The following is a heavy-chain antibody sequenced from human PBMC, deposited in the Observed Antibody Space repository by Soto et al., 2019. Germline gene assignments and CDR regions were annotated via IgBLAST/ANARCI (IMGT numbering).Heavy chain of an antibody. CDR3: ASLYSMNDY. CDR1: GVTFSSYG. CDR2: IWYDGSNK. J-gene: IGHJ4*02. V-gene: IGHV3-33*01. D-gene: IGHD4-4*01. Sequence: GGSLRLSCAASGVTFSSYGMHWVRQAPGKGLEWVAVIWYDGSNKYYADSVKGRFTISRDNSKNTLYLQMNSLRAEDTAVYYCASLYSMNDYWGQGTLVTVSS.